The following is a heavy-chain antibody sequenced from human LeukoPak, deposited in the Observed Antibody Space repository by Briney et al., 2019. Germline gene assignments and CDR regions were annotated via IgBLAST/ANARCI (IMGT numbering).Heavy chain of an antibody. J-gene: IGHJ4*02. Sequence: GGSLRLSCAASGFTFSSYGMSWVRQAPGKGLEWVSGISAGGLSTYYADSVKGRFTISRDNSKNTLYLQMNSLRAEDTAVYYCAKDRHEDYYGDHFDYWGQGTLVTVSS. CDR1: GFTFSSYG. D-gene: IGHD3-10*01. CDR2: ISAGGLST. V-gene: IGHV3-23*01. CDR3: AKDRHEDYYGDHFDY.